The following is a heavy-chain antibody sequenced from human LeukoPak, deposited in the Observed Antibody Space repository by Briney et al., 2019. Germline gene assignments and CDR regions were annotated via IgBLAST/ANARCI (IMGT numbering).Heavy chain of an antibody. J-gene: IGHJ4*02. V-gene: IGHV3-30*02. CDR2: IRYDGSNK. D-gene: IGHD6-13*01. Sequence: PGGSLRLSCAASGFTFSSYGMHWVRQAPGKGLEWVAFIRYDGSNKYYAASVKGRFTISRDNSKNTLYLQMNSLRAEETAVYYCGKDMDSTSRGYSSSWFSPHFDYWGQGTLVTVSS. CDR1: GFTFSSYG. CDR3: GKDMDSTSRGYSSSWFSPHFDY.